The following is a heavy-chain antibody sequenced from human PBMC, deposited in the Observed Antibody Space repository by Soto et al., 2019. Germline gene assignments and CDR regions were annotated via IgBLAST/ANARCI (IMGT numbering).Heavy chain of an antibody. V-gene: IGHV1-69*13. CDR1: GGTFSSYA. CDR3: ARADTIPIVVVPAAIYYYYGMDV. CDR2: IIPIFGTA. Sequence: GASVKVSCKASGGTFSSYAISWVRRAPGQGLEWMGGIIPIFGTANYAQKFQGRVTITADESTSTAYMELSSLRSEDTAVYYCARADTIPIVVVPAAIYYYYGMDVWGQGTTVTVSS. D-gene: IGHD2-2*01. J-gene: IGHJ6*02.